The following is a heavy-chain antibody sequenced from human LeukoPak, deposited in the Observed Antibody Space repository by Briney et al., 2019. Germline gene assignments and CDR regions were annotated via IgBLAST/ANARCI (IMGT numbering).Heavy chain of an antibody. D-gene: IGHD3-10*01. J-gene: IGHJ4*02. CDR2: IRSKAYGGTT. Sequence: GSLRLPCTASGFTFGDYAMSWVRQAPGKGLEWVGFIRSKAYGGTTEYAASVKGRFTISRDDSKSIAYLQMNSLKTEDTAVYYCTRAEYYYGSGENGDIDYWGQGTLVTVSS. V-gene: IGHV3-49*04. CDR3: TRAEYYYGSGENGDIDY. CDR1: GFTFGDYA.